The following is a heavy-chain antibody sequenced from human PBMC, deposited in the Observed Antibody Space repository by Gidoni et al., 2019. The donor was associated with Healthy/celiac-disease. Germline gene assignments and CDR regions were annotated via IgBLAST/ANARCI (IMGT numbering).Heavy chain of an antibody. D-gene: IGHD6-19*01. CDR2: INYSGST. Sequence: QVQLQQWGAGLLKPSETLSLTCGVSCVSLSAYFWRWIRQPPGKGLEWIGDINYSGSTNYNPSLKSRVTISADTSKNQFSLKLSSVTATDTAVYYCARVSWDTSGWNKFDYWGQGSLVTVSS. CDR1: CVSLSAYF. J-gene: IGHJ4*02. V-gene: IGHV4-34*01. CDR3: ARVSWDTSGWNKFDY.